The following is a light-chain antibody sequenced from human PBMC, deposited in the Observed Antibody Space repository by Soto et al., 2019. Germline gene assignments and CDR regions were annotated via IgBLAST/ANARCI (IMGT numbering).Light chain of an antibody. V-gene: IGKV3-15*01. CDR2: GAS. CDR1: QSVSSN. CDR3: QQYNSWPIT. Sequence: EIVMPQSPATLSVSPGERATLSCRASQSVSSNLAWYQQKPGQAPRLRIHGASTRAPGIPARFSGSGSGTAYTLNISSLQSEDFEVYYGQQYNSWPITFGPGTKVDIK. J-gene: IGKJ3*01.